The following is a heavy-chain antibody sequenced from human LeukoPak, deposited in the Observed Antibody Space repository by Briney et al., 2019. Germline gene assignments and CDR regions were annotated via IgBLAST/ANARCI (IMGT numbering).Heavy chain of an antibody. J-gene: IGHJ4*02. D-gene: IGHD6-19*01. CDR1: GGSFSGYY. CDR3: ARRGSSGWYYFDY. CDR2: IYYSGST. V-gene: IGHV4-59*01. Sequence: SETLSLTCAVYGGSFSGYYWSWIRQPPGKGLEWIGYIYYSGSTNYNPSLKSRVTISVDTSKNQFSLKLSSVTAADTAVYCCARRGSSGWYYFDYWGQGTLVTVSS.